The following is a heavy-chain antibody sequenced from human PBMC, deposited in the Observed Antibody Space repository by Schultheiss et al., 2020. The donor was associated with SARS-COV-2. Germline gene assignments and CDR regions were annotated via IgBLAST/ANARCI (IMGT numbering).Heavy chain of an antibody. CDR1: GYTFTSYG. J-gene: IGHJ6*02. CDR2: ISAYNGNT. Sequence: ASVKVSCKASGYTFTSYGISWVRQAPGQGLEWMGWISAYNGNTNYAQKLQGRVTMTTDTSTSTAYMELRSLRSDDTAVYYCARGVEQLWHHYYYYGMDVWGQGTTVTVSS. D-gene: IGHD6-6*01. CDR3: ARGVEQLWHHYYYYGMDV. V-gene: IGHV1-18*04.